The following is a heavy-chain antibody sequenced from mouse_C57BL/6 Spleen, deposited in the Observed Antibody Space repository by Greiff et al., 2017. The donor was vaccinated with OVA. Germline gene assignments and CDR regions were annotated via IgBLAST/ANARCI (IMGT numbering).Heavy chain of an antibody. CDR1: GYSFTDYN. CDR2: INPNYGTT. CDR3: ASAATVVAPYWYFDV. V-gene: IGHV1-39*01. Sequence: VQLQQSGPELVKPGASVKISCKASGYSFTDYNMNWVKQSNGKSLEWIGVINPNYGTTSYNQKFKSKATLTVDTSSSTAYMQLSSLTSEDSAVYYCASAATVVAPYWYFDVWGTGTTVTVSS. J-gene: IGHJ1*03. D-gene: IGHD1-1*01.